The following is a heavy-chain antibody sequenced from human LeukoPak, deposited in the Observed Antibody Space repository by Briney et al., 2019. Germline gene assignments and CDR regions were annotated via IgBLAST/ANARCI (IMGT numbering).Heavy chain of an antibody. D-gene: IGHD3-22*01. CDR2: ISSSGSTI. Sequence: GGSLRLSCAASGFTFSDYYMSWIRQAPGKGLEWVSYISSSGSTICYADSVKGRFTISRDNAKNSLYLQMNSLRAEDTAVYYCASSGYYPLGAFDIWGQGTMVTVSS. V-gene: IGHV3-11*01. CDR3: ASSGYYPLGAFDI. CDR1: GFTFSDYY. J-gene: IGHJ3*02.